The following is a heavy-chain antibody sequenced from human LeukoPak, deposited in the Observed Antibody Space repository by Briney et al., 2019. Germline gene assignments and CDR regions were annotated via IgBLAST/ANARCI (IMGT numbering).Heavy chain of an antibody. CDR3: ARTSRGVEATTGYDAFDI. CDR1: GYTFTGYY. CDR2: INPNSGGT. D-gene: IGHD1-26*01. J-gene: IGHJ3*02. V-gene: IGHV1-2*02. Sequence: ASVKVSCKASGYTFTGYYMHWVRQAPGQGVEWMGWINPNSGGTNYAQKFQGRVTITRDTSISTAYMELSRLRSDDTAVYYCARTSRGVEATTGYDAFDIWGQGTMVTVSS.